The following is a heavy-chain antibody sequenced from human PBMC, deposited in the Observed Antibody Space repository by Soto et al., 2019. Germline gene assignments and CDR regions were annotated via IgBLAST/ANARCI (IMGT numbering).Heavy chain of an antibody. J-gene: IGHJ5*02. CDR3: ARDRRWLPRGPNNWLDL. CDR1: GGSINSGDYY. CDR2: IYYDGNS. V-gene: IGHV4-30-4*01. D-gene: IGHD5-12*01. Sequence: SETLSLTCTVSGGSINSGDYYWTWVRQPPGKGLEWIGYIYYDGNSQHNPSLKSRVTMSIDTSKNQFSLNLSSVAAADTAVYYCARDRRWLPRGPNNWLDLWGQGTQVTVSS.